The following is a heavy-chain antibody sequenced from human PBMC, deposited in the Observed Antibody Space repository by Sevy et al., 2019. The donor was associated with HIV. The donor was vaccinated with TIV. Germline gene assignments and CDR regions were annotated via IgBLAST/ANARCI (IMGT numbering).Heavy chain of an antibody. CDR3: VRQRGDTVVLPDVLPDYGMDV. CDR2: INSDGSST. V-gene: IGHV3-74*01. J-gene: IGHJ6*02. Sequence: GGSLRLSCAASGFTFSSYAMNWVRQAPGKGLVWVSRINSDGSSTSYADSVKGRFTISRDNAKNTLYLQMNSLRAEDTAVYYCVRQRGDTVVLPDVLPDYGMDVWGQGTTVTVSS. D-gene: IGHD2-2*01. CDR1: GFTFSSYA.